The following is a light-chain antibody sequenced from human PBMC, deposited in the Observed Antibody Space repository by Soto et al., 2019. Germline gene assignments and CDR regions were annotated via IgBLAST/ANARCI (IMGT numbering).Light chain of an antibody. V-gene: IGLV1-40*01. CDR2: GNS. CDR3: QSYDSSLSVWV. CDR1: SSNIGAGYD. J-gene: IGLJ3*02. Sequence: QSALTQPPSVAGAPGQRVTISCTGSSSNIGAGYDVHWYQQLPGTAPKLLIYGNSNRPSGVPDRFSGSKSGTLASLAIIGFKAEDEADYYCQSYDSSLSVWVFGGGPKLTVL.